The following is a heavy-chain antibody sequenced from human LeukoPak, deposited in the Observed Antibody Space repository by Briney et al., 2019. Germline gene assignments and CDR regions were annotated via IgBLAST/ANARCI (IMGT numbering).Heavy chain of an antibody. J-gene: IGHJ4*02. CDR1: GGSFSGYY. CDR2: INHSGST. CDR3: ARFGYSGWNLEY. D-gene: IGHD5-12*01. Sequence: PSETLSLTCAVYGGSFSGYYWSWIRQPPGKGLEWIGEINHSGSTNYNPSLKSRVTLSADTSKNQFSLTLNSVTAADTAVYYCARFGYSGWNLEYWGQGTLVTVSS. V-gene: IGHV4-34*01.